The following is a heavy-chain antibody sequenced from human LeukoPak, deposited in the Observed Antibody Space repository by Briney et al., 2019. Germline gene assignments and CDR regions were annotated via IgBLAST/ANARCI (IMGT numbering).Heavy chain of an antibody. Sequence: PSETLSLTCAVYGGSFSGYYRSWIRQPPGKGLEWIGEINHSGSTNYNPSLKSRVTISVDTSKNQFSLKLSSVTAADTAVYYCARTRRIYSGYELFDYWGQGTLVTVSS. J-gene: IGHJ4*02. CDR3: ARTRRIYSGYELFDY. D-gene: IGHD5-12*01. CDR2: INHSGST. V-gene: IGHV4-34*01. CDR1: GGSFSGYY.